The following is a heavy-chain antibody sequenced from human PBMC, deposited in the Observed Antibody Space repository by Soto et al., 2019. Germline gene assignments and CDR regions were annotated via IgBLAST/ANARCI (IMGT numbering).Heavy chain of an antibody. V-gene: IGHV4-59*01. D-gene: IGHD3-3*01. J-gene: IGHJ6*02. CDR1: GGSISSYY. Sequence: ETLSLTCTVSGGSISSYYRSWIRQPPGKGLEWIGYIYYSGSTNYNPSLKSRVTISVDTSKNQFSLKLSSVTAADTAVYYCAGGRYDFWSGYTARAYYYYGMDVWGQGTTVTVSS. CDR3: AGGRYDFWSGYTARAYYYYGMDV. CDR2: IYYSGST.